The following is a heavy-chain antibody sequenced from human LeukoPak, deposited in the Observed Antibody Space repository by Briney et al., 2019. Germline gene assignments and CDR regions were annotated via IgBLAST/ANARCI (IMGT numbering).Heavy chain of an antibody. CDR2: INPNSGGT. J-gene: IGHJ4*02. CDR1: GYTFTCYY. V-gene: IGHV1-2*02. CDR3: AREFTNVVVPAAADFDY. D-gene: IGHD2-2*01. Sequence: ASVKVSCKASGYTFTCYYMHWVRQAPGQGLEWMGWINPNSGGTNYAQKFQGRVTMTRDTSISTAYMELSRLRSDDTAVYYCAREFTNVVVPAAADFDYWGQGTLVTVSS.